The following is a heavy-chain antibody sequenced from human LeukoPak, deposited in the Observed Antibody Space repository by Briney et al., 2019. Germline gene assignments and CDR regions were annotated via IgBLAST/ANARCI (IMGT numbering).Heavy chain of an antibody. CDR2: IYDSGNT. V-gene: IGHV4-59*01. D-gene: IGHD3-9*01. CDR1: SGSISSFY. J-gene: IGHJ4*02. CDR3: ARGSRYYDLLTGSYNSPYYFDY. Sequence: SETLSLTCTVSSGSISSFYWSWIRQPPGKGLEWIGYIYDSGNTDYNLSLKSRVTISVDTSKNQFSLRLSSVIAADTAVYYCARGSRYYDLLTGSYNSPYYFDYWGQGSLVTVSS.